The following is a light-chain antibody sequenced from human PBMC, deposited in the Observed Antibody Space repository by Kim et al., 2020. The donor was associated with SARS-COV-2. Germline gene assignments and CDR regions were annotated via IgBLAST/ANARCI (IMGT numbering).Light chain of an antibody. Sequence: QGVTISCSGSSSNIGSNYVYWYQQLPVTAPKLLIYRNNQRPSGVPDRFSGSKSGTSASLAISGLRSEDEADYYCAAWDDSLSGVVFGGGTQLTVL. J-gene: IGLJ2*01. CDR3: AAWDDSLSGVV. CDR1: SSNIGSNY. CDR2: RNN. V-gene: IGLV1-47*01.